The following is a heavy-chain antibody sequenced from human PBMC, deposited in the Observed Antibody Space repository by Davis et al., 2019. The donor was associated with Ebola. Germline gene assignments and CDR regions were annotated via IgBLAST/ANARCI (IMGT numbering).Heavy chain of an antibody. CDR2: IYYSGST. CDR3: AREGAYCSGGSCYSPGMDV. Sequence: PSETLSLTCTVSGGSISSGGYYWSWIRQNPGKGLEWIGYIYYSGSTYYNPSLKSRVTISVDTSKNQFSLKLSSVTAADTAVYYCAREGAYCSGGSCYSPGMDVWGQGTTVTVSS. V-gene: IGHV4-31*03. D-gene: IGHD2-15*01. J-gene: IGHJ6*02. CDR1: GGSISSGGYY.